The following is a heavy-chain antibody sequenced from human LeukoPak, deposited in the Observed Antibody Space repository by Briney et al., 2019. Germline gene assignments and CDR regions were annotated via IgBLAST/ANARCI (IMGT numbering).Heavy chain of an antibody. CDR3: AKGHSSSWSIFDY. V-gene: IGHV3-23*01. CDR2: ISGSGGST. Sequence: GGSLRLFCSASGFTFSTYRMSCARHAPGRGLVWVSAISGSGGSTYYADSVKGRFTISRDNSKNTLYLQMNSLRADDTAVYHCAKGHSSSWSIFDYWGQGTLVTVSS. D-gene: IGHD6-13*01. J-gene: IGHJ4*02. CDR1: GFTFSTYR.